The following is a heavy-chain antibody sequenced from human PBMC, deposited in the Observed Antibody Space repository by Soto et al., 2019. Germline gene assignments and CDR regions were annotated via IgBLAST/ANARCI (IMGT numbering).Heavy chain of an antibody. J-gene: IGHJ4*02. CDR1: GFTFSNYA. V-gene: IGHV3-23*01. CDR3: AKDLGYYYGSGSYFDY. CDR2: TSGSGGRT. Sequence: EVQLLESGGGLVQPGGSLRLSCAASGFTFSNYAVSWVRQAPGGGLEWVSTTSGSGGRTYYADSVKGRFTISRDNSKNTLYLQMNSLRAEDTAIYYCAKDLGYYYGSGSYFDYWGQGTLVTVSS. D-gene: IGHD3-10*01.